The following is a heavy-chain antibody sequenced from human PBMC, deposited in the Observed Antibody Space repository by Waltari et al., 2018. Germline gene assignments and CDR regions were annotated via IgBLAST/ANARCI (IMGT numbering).Heavy chain of an antibody. J-gene: IGHJ4*02. D-gene: IGHD1-1*01. Sequence: QVQLVESGGGVVQPGRSLRLSCAASGFTFSSYGMHWVRQAPGKGLEWLAVIWYDGSNKYYADSVKGRFTISRDNSKNTLYLQMNSLRAEDTAMYYCAGQLVGPFDYWGQGTLVTVSS. V-gene: IGHV3-33*08. CDR1: GFTFSSYG. CDR3: AGQLVGPFDY. CDR2: IWYDGSNK.